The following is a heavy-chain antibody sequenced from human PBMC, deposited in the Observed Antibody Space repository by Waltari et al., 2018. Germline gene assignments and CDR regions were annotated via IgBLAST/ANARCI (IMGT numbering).Heavy chain of an antibody. D-gene: IGHD3-3*02. J-gene: IGHJ4*02. CDR2: IYYSGST. Sequence: QVQLQESGPGLVKPSETLSLPCTVSGGSISSYYWSWIRPPPVKGLEWIGYIYYSGSTNYNPSLKSRVTISVDTSKNQFSLKLSSVTAADTAVYYCARSHFWSGYNYFDYWGQGTLVTVSS. CDR1: GGSISSYY. CDR3: ARSHFWSGYNYFDY. V-gene: IGHV4-59*01.